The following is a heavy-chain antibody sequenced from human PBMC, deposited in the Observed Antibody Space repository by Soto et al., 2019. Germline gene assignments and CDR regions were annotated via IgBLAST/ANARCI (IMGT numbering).Heavy chain of an antibody. CDR3: ARDALVLVTSVDP. J-gene: IGHJ5*02. Sequence: ASVKVSCKASGYSPSTPVVHWERQVPGQRLEWMGWIRPAIGNTEHAQTFRGRVTFTWNTSAITGYLDIGDLRSEDTAVYYCARDALVLVTSVDPCGQGTLVTVS. D-gene: IGHD3-9*01. CDR2: IRPAIGNT. CDR1: GYSPSTPV. V-gene: IGHV1-3*01.